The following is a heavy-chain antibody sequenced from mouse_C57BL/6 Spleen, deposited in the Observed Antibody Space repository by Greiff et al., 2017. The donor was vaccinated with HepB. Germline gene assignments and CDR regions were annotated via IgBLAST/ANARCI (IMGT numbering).Heavy chain of an antibody. J-gene: IGHJ1*03. CDR3: ARKGYDGYPLWYFDV. V-gene: IGHV1-42*01. CDR2: INPSTGGT. CDR1: GYSFTGYY. D-gene: IGHD2-3*01. Sequence: VQLKESGPELVKPGASVKISCKASGYSFTGYYMNWVKQSPEKSLEWIGEINPSTGGTTYNKKFKAKATLTVDKSSSTAYMQLKSLTSEDSAVYYCARKGYDGYPLWYFDVWGTGTTVTVSS.